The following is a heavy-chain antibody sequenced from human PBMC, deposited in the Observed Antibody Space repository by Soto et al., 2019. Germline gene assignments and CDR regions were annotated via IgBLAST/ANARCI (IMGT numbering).Heavy chain of an antibody. CDR3: ARTGYSYANDAFDI. Sequence: KSSETLSLTXAVYGGSFSGYYWSWIRQPPGKGLEWIGEINHSGSTNYNPSLKSRVTISVDTSKNQFSLKLSSVTAADTAVYYCARTGYSYANDAFDIWGQGTMVTVSS. J-gene: IGHJ3*02. CDR1: GGSFSGYY. V-gene: IGHV4-34*01. CDR2: INHSGST. D-gene: IGHD5-18*01.